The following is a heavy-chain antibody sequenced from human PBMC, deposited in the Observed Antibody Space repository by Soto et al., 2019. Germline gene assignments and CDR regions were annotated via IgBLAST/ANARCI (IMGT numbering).Heavy chain of an antibody. CDR2: ISAYNGNT. Sequence: ASVKVSCKASGYTFTSYGISWVRQAPGQGLEWMGWISAYNGNTNYAQKLQGRVTMTTDTSTSTAYMELRSLRSDDTAVYYCARVVLRFLEWFHHMDVWGKGTTVTVSS. V-gene: IGHV1-18*01. J-gene: IGHJ6*03. CDR3: ARVVLRFLEWFHHMDV. CDR1: GYTFTSYG. D-gene: IGHD3-3*01.